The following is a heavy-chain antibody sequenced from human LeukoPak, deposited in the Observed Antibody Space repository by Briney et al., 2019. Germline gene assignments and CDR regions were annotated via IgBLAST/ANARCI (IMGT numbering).Heavy chain of an antibody. CDR2: IKQDGSEK. V-gene: IGHV3-7*01. CDR1: GFTFSSYW. J-gene: IGHJ1*01. CDR3: ATTYSSSWYFEYFQH. D-gene: IGHD6-13*01. Sequence: GGSLRLSCAASGFTFSSYWMSWVRQAPGKGLEWVANIKQDGSEKYYVDSVKGRFTISRDNAKNSLYLQMNSLRAEDTAVYYCATTYSSSWYFEYFQHWGQGTLVTVSS.